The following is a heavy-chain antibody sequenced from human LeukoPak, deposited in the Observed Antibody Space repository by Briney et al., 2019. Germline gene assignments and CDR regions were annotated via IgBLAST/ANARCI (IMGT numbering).Heavy chain of an antibody. Sequence: GGSLRLSCAASGFTFSSYSMNWVRQAPGKGLEWVSSISSSSSYIYYADSVKGRFTISRDNAKNSLYLQMNSLRAEDTAAYYCARVGYSYGPNYMDVWGKGTTVTVSS. CDR3: ARVGYSYGPNYMDV. V-gene: IGHV3-21*01. CDR2: ISSSSSYI. J-gene: IGHJ6*03. CDR1: GFTFSSYS. D-gene: IGHD5-18*01.